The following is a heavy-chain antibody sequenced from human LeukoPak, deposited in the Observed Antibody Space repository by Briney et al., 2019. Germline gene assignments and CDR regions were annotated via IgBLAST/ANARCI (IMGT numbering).Heavy chain of an antibody. Sequence: GGSLRLSCAASGFTFSSYGMHWVRQAPGKGLEWVAFIRYDGSNKYYADSVKGRFTISRDNSKNTLYLQMNSLRAEDTAVYYCARSATSSGYTNWFDPWGQGTLVTVSS. J-gene: IGHJ5*02. V-gene: IGHV3-30*02. D-gene: IGHD3-22*01. CDR1: GFTFSSYG. CDR3: ARSATSSGYTNWFDP. CDR2: IRYDGSNK.